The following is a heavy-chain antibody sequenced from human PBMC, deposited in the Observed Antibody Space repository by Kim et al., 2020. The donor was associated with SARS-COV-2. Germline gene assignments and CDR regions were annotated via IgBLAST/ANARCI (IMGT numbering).Heavy chain of an antibody. CDR1: GDSISRNNCY. V-gene: IGHV4-39*01. CDR2: LSYSGST. D-gene: IGHD2-21*02. CDR3: ARAETAHPAVFDS. J-gene: IGHJ4*02. Sequence: SETLSLTCTVSGDSISRNNCYWDWIRQSPGKGLEWLGSLSYSGSTYYNPALKSRVTMSLDTSKNQFSLRLGSVTAADTAVYYCARAETAHPAVFDSWVQG.